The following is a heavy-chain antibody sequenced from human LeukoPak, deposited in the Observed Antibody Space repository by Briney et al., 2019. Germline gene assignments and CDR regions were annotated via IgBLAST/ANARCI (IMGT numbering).Heavy chain of an antibody. CDR2: IRYDGSNK. V-gene: IGHV3-30*02. CDR3: AKGSGYEAKYYYYFRDV. CDR1: GFTFSSYG. Sequence: HPGGSLRLSCAASGFTFSSYGMHWVRQAPGKGLEWVAFIRYDGSNKYYADSVKGRFTISRDNSKNTLYLHVNSLRPEDTSVYYCAKGSGYEAKYYYYFRDVWGKGTTVTISS. D-gene: IGHD5-12*01. J-gene: IGHJ6*03.